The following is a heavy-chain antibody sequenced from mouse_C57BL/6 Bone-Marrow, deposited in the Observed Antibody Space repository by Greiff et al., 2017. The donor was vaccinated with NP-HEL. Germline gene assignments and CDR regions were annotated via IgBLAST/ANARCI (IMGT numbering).Heavy chain of an antibody. J-gene: IGHJ4*01. Sequence: VQLQQSGPELVKPGASVKISCKASGYTFTDYYMNWVKQSHGKSLEWIGDINPNNGGTSYNQKFKGKATLTVDKSSSTAYMELRSLTSEDSAVYYCASLDSSGYGGAMDYWGQGTSVTVSS. CDR1: GYTFTDYY. D-gene: IGHD3-2*02. CDR3: ASLDSSGYGGAMDY. CDR2: INPNNGGT. V-gene: IGHV1-26*01.